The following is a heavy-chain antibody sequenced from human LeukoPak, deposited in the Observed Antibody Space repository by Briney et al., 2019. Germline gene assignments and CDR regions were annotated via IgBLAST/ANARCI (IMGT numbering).Heavy chain of an antibody. Sequence: SVKVSCKASGGTFSSYAISWVRQAPGQGLEWMGRIIPILGIANYAQKFQGRVTITADKSTSTAYMEPSSLRSEDTAVYYCARSRLRRYNWFDPWGQGTLVTVSS. D-gene: IGHD4-23*01. CDR3: ARSRLRRYNWFDP. J-gene: IGHJ5*02. V-gene: IGHV1-69*04. CDR2: IIPILGIA. CDR1: GGTFSSYA.